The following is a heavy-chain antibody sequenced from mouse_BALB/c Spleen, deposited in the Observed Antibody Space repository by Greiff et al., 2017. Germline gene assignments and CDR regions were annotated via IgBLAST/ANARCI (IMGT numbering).Heavy chain of an antibody. CDR1: GFSLTGYG. CDR2: IWGDGST. J-gene: IGHJ4*01. V-gene: IGHV2-6-7*01. D-gene: IGHD2-4*01. Sequence: VQLVESGPGLVAPSQSLSITCTVSGFSLTGYGVNWVRQPPGKGLEWLGMIWGDGSTDYNSALKSRLSISKDNSKSQVFLKMNSLQTDDTARYYCARGTMITTYAMDYWGQGTSVTVSS. CDR3: ARGTMITTYAMDY.